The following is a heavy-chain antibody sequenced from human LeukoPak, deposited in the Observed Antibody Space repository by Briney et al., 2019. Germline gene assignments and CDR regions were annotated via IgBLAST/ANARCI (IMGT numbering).Heavy chain of an antibody. V-gene: IGHV6-1*01. CDR3: ARRLTQYDCFDP. D-gene: IGHD2-2*01. Sequence: SQTLSLTCAISGDSVSSNSVTWNWIRQSPSRVLEWLGRTYYRSTWYNDYAVSVRGRITVNPDTSKNQFSLHLNSVTPEDTAVYYCARRLTQYDCFDPWGQGILVTVSP. J-gene: IGHJ5*02. CDR2: TYYRSTWYN. CDR1: GDSVSSNSVT.